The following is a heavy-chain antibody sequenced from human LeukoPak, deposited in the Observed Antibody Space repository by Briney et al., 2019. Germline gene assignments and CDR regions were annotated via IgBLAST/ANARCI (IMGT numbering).Heavy chain of an antibody. Sequence: GVSLRLSCAASGFTFSSFAMSWVRQAPGKGLESVSLISGAGGSTYYADSVKGRFTISRDNSKNTLYLQMNSLRAEDTAVYYCAKGHSDFGTGFDLWGQGTLVSVSS. CDR3: AKGHSDFGTGFDL. D-gene: IGHD4-17*01. CDR1: GFTFSSFA. CDR2: ISGAGGST. J-gene: IGHJ4*02. V-gene: IGHV3-23*01.